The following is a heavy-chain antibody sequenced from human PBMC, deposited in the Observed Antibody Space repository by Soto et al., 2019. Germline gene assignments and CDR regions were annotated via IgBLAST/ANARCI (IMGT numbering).Heavy chain of an antibody. D-gene: IGHD3-16*01. J-gene: IGHJ4*02. CDR1: GFTFSNAW. V-gene: IGHV3-15*01. CDR3: TTDTTFFIY. CDR2: IKSKTDGGTT. Sequence: GRSLTVSCGDSGFTFSNAWIIWVRQAPGKGLEWVGRIKSKTDGGTTDYAAPVKGRFTISRDDSKNTLYLQMNSLKTEDTAVYYCTTDTTFFIYWGQGTLVTVSS.